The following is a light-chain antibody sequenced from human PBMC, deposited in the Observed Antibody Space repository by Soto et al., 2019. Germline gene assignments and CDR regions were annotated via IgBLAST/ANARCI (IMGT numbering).Light chain of an antibody. CDR2: DVT. J-gene: IGLJ1*01. Sequence: SALTQPRSVSGSPGRSVTISCTGTSSDVGRYNHVSWYQQHPGKAPKLMIYDVTKRPSGVPDRFSGSKSGNTASLTISGLQAEDEADFYCCSYAGGFYVFGSGTKLTVL. V-gene: IGLV2-11*01. CDR1: SSDVGRYNH. CDR3: CSYAGGFYV.